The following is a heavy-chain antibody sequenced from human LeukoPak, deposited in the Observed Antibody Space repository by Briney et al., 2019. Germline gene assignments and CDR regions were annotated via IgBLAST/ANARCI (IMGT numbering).Heavy chain of an antibody. V-gene: IGHV3-7*01. CDR1: SSXW. D-gene: IGHD3-3*01. J-gene: IGHJ6*02. CDR2: IKQDGSEK. Sequence: SSXWMSWVRQAXGKGLEWVANIKQDGSEKYYVDSVKGRFTISRDNAKNSLYLQMNSLRAEDTAVYYCAREDTIFGDYGMDVWGQGTTVTVSS. CDR3: AREDTIFGDYGMDV.